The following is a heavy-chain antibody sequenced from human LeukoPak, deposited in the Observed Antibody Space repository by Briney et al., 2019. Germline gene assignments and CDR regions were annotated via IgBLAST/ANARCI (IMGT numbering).Heavy chain of an antibody. Sequence: GGSLRLSCAASGFTFSSYGMHWVRQAPGKGLERVSTISESGGDTYDADSVKGRFTISRDNSKNTLYLHMNSLRAEDTAVYYCAREVLVGNKYFDYWGQGTLVTVSS. J-gene: IGHJ4*02. V-gene: IGHV3-23*01. D-gene: IGHD2/OR15-2a*01. CDR3: AREVLVGNKYFDY. CDR2: ISESGGDT. CDR1: GFTFSSYG.